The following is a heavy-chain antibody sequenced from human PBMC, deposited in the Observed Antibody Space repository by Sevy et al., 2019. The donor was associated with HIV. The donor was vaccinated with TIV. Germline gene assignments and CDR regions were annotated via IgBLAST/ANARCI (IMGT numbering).Heavy chain of an antibody. D-gene: IGHD6-19*01. CDR1: GFTFSSYG. V-gene: IGHV3-33*01. CDR2: IWYDGSNK. CDR3: ARVRRIAGAGTKGYYYYMDV. Sequence: GGSLRLSCAASGFTFSSYGMHWVRQAPGKGLEWVAVIWYDGSNKYYADSVKGRFTISRDNSKNTLYLQMNSLRAEDTAVYYCARVRRIAGAGTKGYYYYMDVWGKGTTVTVSS. J-gene: IGHJ6*03.